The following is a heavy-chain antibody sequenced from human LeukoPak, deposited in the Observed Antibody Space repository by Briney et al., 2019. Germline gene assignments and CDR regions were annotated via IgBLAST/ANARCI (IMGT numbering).Heavy chain of an antibody. D-gene: IGHD3-22*01. CDR1: GFTFSSYS. J-gene: IGHJ4*02. V-gene: IGHV3-21*01. Sequence: SGGSLRLSCAASGFTFSSYSMNWVRQAPGKGLEWVSSISSSSSYIYYADSVKGRLTISRDNAKNSLYLQMNSLRAEDTAIYYCAGNRPSSGFDYWGQGTLVTVSS. CDR2: ISSSSSYI. CDR3: AGNRPSSGFDY.